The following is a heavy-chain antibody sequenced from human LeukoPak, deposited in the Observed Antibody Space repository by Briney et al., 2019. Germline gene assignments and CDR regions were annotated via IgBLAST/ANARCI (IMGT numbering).Heavy chain of an antibody. J-gene: IGHJ4*02. CDR2: ISYDGSNK. CDR3: ASNTQYSSSSGPPGFDY. V-gene: IGHV3-30*03. CDR1: GFTFSSYG. D-gene: IGHD6-6*01. Sequence: QPGGSLRLSCAASGFTFSSYGMHWIRQAPGKGLEWMAVISYDGSNKYYADSVKGRFTISRDNSKNTLYLQMNSLRAEDTAVYYCASNTQYSSSSGPPGFDYWGQGTLVTVSS.